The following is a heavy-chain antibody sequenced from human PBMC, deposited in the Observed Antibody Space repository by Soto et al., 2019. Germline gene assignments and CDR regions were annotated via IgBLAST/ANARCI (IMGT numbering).Heavy chain of an antibody. V-gene: IGHV4-30-4*01. CDR1: GDSISNSDYY. Sequence: PSETLSLTCTVSGDSISNSDYYWNWIRQSPGKGLEWIASIDYSGNTYYNPSLKSRVVISADTSKNLFSLKLSSVTAADTAVYYCARDRPTIFGVVPLYYYGMDVWGQGTTVTVSS. J-gene: IGHJ6*02. D-gene: IGHD3-3*01. CDR2: IDYSGNT. CDR3: ARDRPTIFGVVPLYYYGMDV.